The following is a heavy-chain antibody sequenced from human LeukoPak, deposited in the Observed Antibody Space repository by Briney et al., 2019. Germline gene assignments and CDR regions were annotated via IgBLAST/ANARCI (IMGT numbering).Heavy chain of an antibody. V-gene: IGHV4-34*01. CDR2: INHSGST. J-gene: IGHJ4*02. Sequence: SETLSLTCAVYGGSFSDYYWSWIRQPPGKGLEWIGEINHSGSTNYNPSLKSRVTISVDTSKNQFSLKLSSVTAADTAVYYCASYDFWSGSAVGGFDYWGQGTLVTVSS. CDR1: GGSFSDYY. CDR3: ASYDFWSGSAVGGFDY. D-gene: IGHD3-3*01.